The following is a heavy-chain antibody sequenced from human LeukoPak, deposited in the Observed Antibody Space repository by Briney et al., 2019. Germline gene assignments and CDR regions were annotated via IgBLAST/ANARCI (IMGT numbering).Heavy chain of an antibody. D-gene: IGHD3-10*01. V-gene: IGHV3-74*01. CDR3: ARIPGGSGSQYDY. CDR2: INSDGSST. CDR1: GFTFSSYW. J-gene: IGHJ4*02. Sequence: PPGGSLRLSCAASGFTFSSYWMHWVRQAPGKGLVWVSRINSDGSSTFYADSVKGRFTTSRDNAENTVYLQMNSLRADDTAVYYCARIPGGSGSQYDYWGQGTLVIVSS.